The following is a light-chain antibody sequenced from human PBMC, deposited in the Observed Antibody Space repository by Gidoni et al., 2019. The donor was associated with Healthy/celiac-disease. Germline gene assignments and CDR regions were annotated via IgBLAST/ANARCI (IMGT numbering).Light chain of an antibody. J-gene: IGKJ1*01. V-gene: IGKV3-20*01. CDR2: GAS. Sequence: EIVLTQSPGTLSLSPGERATLSCRASQSFSSSYLAWYQQKPGQAPRLLIYGASSRATGIPDRFSGSGSGTEFTRTISRLEPEDFAVYYCQQYGSSPGTFGQGTKVEIK. CDR3: QQYGSSPGT. CDR1: QSFSSSY.